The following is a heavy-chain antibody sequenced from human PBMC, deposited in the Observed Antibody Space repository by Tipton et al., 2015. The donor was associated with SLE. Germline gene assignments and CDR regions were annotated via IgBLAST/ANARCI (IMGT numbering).Heavy chain of an antibody. CDR2: ISDSGGFT. Sequence: SLRLSCAASGFSFSDYAMTWVRQGPGKGLEWVSGISDSGGFTYYADSVKGRFTISRDNSKNTLYLEMNSLRAEDTAVYYCAKDRPFGVPIYFDNWGQGNLVTVSS. CDR1: GFSFSDYA. V-gene: IGHV3-23*01. J-gene: IGHJ4*02. D-gene: IGHD2-8*01. CDR3: AKDRPFGVPIYFDN.